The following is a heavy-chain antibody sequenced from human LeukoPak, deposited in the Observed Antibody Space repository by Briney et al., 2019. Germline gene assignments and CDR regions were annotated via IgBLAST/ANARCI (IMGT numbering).Heavy chain of an antibody. V-gene: IGHV7-4-1*02. CDR3: ASYDYVWGSYS. J-gene: IGHJ5*02. D-gene: IGHD3-16*01. Sequence: ASVKVSCKVSGYTLTELSMHRVRQAPGQGLEWMGWINTNTGNPTYAQGFTGRFVFSLDTSVSTAYLQISSLKAEDTAVYYCASYDYVWGSYSWGQGTLVTVSS. CDR2: INTNTGNP. CDR1: GYTLTELS.